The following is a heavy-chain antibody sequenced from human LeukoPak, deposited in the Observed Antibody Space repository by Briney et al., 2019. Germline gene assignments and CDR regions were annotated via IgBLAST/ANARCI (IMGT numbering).Heavy chain of an antibody. D-gene: IGHD2-21*02. CDR2: ISYDGSNK. Sequence: GGSLRLSCAASGFTFSSYAMHWVRQAPGKGLEWVAVISYDGSNKYYADSVKGRFTISRDNSKNTLYLQMNSLRAEDTAVYYCAREPCRGDCYYYYYGMDVWGQGTTVTVSS. J-gene: IGHJ6*02. V-gene: IGHV3-30-3*01. CDR1: GFTFSSYA. CDR3: AREPCRGDCYYYYYGMDV.